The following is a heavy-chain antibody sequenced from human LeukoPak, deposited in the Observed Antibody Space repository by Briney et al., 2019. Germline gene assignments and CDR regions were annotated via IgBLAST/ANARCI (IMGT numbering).Heavy chain of an antibody. CDR3: ARDRGYYYGSGSYYYYYMDV. D-gene: IGHD3-10*01. Sequence: SVKVSCKASGYTFTGSYMHWVRQAPGQGLEWMGGIIPIFGTANYAQKFQGRVTITTDESTSTAYMELSSLRSEDTAVYYCARDRGYYYGSGSYYYYYMDVWGKGTTVTVSS. CDR1: GYTFTGSY. CDR2: IIPIFGTA. J-gene: IGHJ6*03. V-gene: IGHV1-69*05.